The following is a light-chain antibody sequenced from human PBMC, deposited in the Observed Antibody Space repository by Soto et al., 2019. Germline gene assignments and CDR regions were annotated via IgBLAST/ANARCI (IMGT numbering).Light chain of an antibody. CDR3: QSYDSNLSGSEV. CDR2: GNG. Sequence: QSVLTRPPSVSGAPGQSVTISCTGSSSNIGAGHDVHWYQHLPGTAPKLLIYGNGNRPSGVPDRFSGSKSGTSASLAITGLQAEDEADYYCQSYDSNLSGSEVFGTGTKATV. CDR1: SSNIGAGHD. J-gene: IGLJ1*01. V-gene: IGLV1-40*01.